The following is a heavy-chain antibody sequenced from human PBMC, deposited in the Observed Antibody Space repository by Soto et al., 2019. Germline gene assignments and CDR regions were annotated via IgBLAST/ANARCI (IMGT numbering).Heavy chain of an antibody. Sequence: EVQLVESGGGLVQPGGSLRLSCAASGFTVSSNYMSWVRQAPGKGLEWVSVIYSGGSTYYADSVKGRFTISRDNSKNTLYLQMNSLRAEDTAVYYCARAVYYYYGMDVWGQGTTVTVSS. CDR3: ARAVYYYYGMDV. J-gene: IGHJ6*02. CDR2: IYSGGST. CDR1: GFTVSSNY. V-gene: IGHV3-66*01.